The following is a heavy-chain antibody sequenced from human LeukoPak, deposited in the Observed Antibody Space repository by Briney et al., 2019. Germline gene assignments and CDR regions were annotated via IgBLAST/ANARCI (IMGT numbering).Heavy chain of an antibody. V-gene: IGHV1-24*01. CDR2: FDPEDGET. CDR3: ARPGDISSWYDY. CDR1: GYTLTELS. D-gene: IGHD6-13*01. J-gene: IGHJ4*02. Sequence: ASVKVSCKVSGYTLTELSMHWVRQAPGKGLEWMGGFDPEDGETIYAQKFQGRVTMTEDTSTDTAYMELSSLRSEDTAVYYCARPGDISSWYDYWGQGTVVTVSS.